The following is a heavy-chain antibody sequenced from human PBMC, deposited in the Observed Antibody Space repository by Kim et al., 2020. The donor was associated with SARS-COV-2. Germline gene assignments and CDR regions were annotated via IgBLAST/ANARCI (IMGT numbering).Heavy chain of an antibody. D-gene: IGHD3-10*01. CDR2: INRKRVNT. CDR3: VRGYIGGPFDN. V-gene: IGHV3-20*04. Sequence: GGSLRLSCVASGFTFDDYGMSWVRQGPGKGLEWVSGINRKRVNTGYADSVKGRFTISRDNVKSSLYLQMNGLRAEDTAVYYCVRGYIGGPFDNWGQGTLVTVSS. J-gene: IGHJ5*02. CDR1: GFTFDDYG.